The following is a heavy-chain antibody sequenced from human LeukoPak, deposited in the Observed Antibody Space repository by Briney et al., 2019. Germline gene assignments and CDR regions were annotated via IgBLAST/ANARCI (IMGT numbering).Heavy chain of an antibody. Sequence: ASVKVSCKAFGYTFTGYWMHWVRQAPGQGLEWMGWINPNSGGTNYAQKFQGRVTMTRDTSISTAYMELSRLRSDDTAVYYCAREFPYCGGDCPFDYWGQGTLVTVSS. CDR2: INPNSGGT. CDR1: GYTFTGYW. CDR3: AREFPYCGGDCPFDY. V-gene: IGHV1-2*02. J-gene: IGHJ4*02. D-gene: IGHD2-21*02.